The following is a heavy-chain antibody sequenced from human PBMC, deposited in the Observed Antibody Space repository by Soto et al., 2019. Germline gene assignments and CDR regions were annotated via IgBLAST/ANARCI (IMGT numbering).Heavy chain of an antibody. J-gene: IGHJ6*01. CDR3: AKLDAIAAAGPYYYYGMDV. CDR1: GFTFSSYG. D-gene: IGHD6-13*01. CDR2: ISYDGSNK. Sequence: QVQLVESGGGVVQPGRSLRLSCAASGFTFSSYGMHWVRQAPGKGLEWVAVISYDGSNKYYADSVKGRFTISRDNSKNTLYLQMNSLRAENTAVYYCAKLDAIAAAGPYYYYGMDVW. V-gene: IGHV3-30*18.